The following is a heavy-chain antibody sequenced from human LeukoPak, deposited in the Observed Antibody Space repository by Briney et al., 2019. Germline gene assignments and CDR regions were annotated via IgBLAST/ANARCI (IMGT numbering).Heavy chain of an antibody. J-gene: IGHJ4*02. CDR2: IYYSGST. D-gene: IGHD5-12*01. CDR1: GGSISSYY. CDR3: ARGSSGYDLPDY. V-gene: IGHV4-59*12. Sequence: SETLSLTCTVSGGSISSYYWSWIRQPAGKGLEWIGYIYYSGSTNYNPSLKSRVTISVDTSKNQFSLKLYSVTAADTAVYFCARGSSGYDLPDYWGQGSLVTVSS.